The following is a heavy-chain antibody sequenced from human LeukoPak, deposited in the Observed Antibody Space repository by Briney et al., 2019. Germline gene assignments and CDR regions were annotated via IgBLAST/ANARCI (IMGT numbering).Heavy chain of an antibody. CDR2: ISGSGGST. J-gene: IGHJ4*02. CDR3: ASKAYYDFWSGPFDY. CDR1: GFTFTNYA. D-gene: IGHD3-3*01. Sequence: GGSLRLSCVASGFTFTNYAMSWVRQAPGKGLEWVSAISGSGGSTYYADSVKGRFTISRDNSKNTLYLQMNSLRAEDTAVYYCASKAYYDFWSGPFDYWGQGTLVTVSS. V-gene: IGHV3-23*01.